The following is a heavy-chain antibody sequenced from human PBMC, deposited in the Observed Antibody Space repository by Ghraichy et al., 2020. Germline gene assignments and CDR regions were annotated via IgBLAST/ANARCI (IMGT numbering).Heavy chain of an antibody. V-gene: IGHV4-4*07. CDR2: IYTSGST. D-gene: IGHD1-26*01. J-gene: IGHJ3*02. Sequence: SETLSLTCTVSGGSISSYYWSWIRQPAGKGLEWIGRIYTSGSTNYNPSLKSRVTMSVDTSKNQFSPKLSSVTAADTAVYYCARVLMGARVDAFDIWGQGTMVTVSS. CDR1: GGSISSYY. CDR3: ARVLMGARVDAFDI.